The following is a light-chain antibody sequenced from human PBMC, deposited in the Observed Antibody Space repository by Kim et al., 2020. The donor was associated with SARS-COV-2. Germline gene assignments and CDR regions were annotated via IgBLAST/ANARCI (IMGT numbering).Light chain of an antibody. CDR3: QQTYAFPPT. CDR2: SAS. Sequence: DIQMTQSPSSLSASVGDRVTITCRASQSINTYLNWYQQKPGKAPQLLIYSASTLQSGVPSRFSGSGSGTDFALTISSLQPEDFATYYCQQTYAFPPTFGQGTKLEI. CDR1: QSINTY. V-gene: IGKV1-39*01. J-gene: IGKJ2*01.